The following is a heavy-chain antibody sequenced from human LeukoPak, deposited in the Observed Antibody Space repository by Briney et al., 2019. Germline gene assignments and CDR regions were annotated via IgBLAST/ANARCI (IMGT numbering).Heavy chain of an antibody. Sequence: PGRSLRLSCAASGFTFSSYGMHWVRQAPGKGLEWVAVIWYDGSNKYCADSVKGRFTISRDNSKNTLYLQMNSLRAEDTAVYYCAKDVEDFWSGYLDYWGQGTLVTVSS. D-gene: IGHD3-3*01. CDR2: IWYDGSNK. J-gene: IGHJ4*02. V-gene: IGHV3-33*06. CDR1: GFTFSSYG. CDR3: AKDVEDFWSGYLDY.